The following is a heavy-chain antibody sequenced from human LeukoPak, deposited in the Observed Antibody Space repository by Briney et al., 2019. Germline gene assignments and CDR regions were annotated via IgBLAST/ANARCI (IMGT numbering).Heavy chain of an antibody. D-gene: IGHD3-3*01. CDR1: GFIFSSYG. CDR3: ANYDFWSGYPPAY. J-gene: IGHJ4*02. CDR2: IRYDGSDK. V-gene: IGHV3-30*02. Sequence: GGSLKLSCATSGFIFSSYGIHWVRQAPGKGLEWVAFIRYDGSDKYYADSVKGRFTMSRDNSKKKVYLQMNSLRAEDTAVYYCANYDFWSGYPPAYWGQGTLVTVSS.